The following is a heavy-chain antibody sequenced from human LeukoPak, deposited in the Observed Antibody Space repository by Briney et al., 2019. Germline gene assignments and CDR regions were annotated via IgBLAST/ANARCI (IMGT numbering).Heavy chain of an antibody. CDR1: GYTFTSYG. CDR3: ARDGAPSDWFDY. Sequence: ASVKVSFKASGYTFTSYGISWVRQAPGQGLEWMGWISAYNGNINYAQKFQGRVTMTTDTSTSTAYMEVTSLRSDDTAVYYCARDGAPSDWFDYWGQGTLVTVSS. CDR2: ISAYNGNI. J-gene: IGHJ4*02. D-gene: IGHD3-9*01. V-gene: IGHV1-18*01.